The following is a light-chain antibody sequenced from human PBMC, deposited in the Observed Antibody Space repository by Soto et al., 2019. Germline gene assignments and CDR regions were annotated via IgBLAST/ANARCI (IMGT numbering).Light chain of an antibody. CDR3: SSFTSTGTYV. CDR1: SSDVGGYNY. Sequence: QSALTQPASVSGSPGQSITISCTGTSSDVGGYNYVSWYQHHPGKAPKLMIYEVNNRPSGVSNRFSGSKSGNTASLTISGLQAEDEADYYCSSFTSTGTYVFGSGTKLTVL. CDR2: EVN. J-gene: IGLJ1*01. V-gene: IGLV2-14*01.